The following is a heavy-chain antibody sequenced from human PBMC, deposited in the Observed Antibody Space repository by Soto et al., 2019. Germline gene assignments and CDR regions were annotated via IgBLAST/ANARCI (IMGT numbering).Heavy chain of an antibody. J-gene: IGHJ6*02. CDR1: GGTFSSYA. CDR2: IIPIFGTA. Sequence: QVQLVQSGAEVKKPGSSVKVSCKASGGTFSSYAISWVRQAPGQGLEWMGGIIPIFGTANYAQKFQGRVTITADESTSTADMELSSLRSEDTAVYYCARNGGNPEDYYYYGMDVWGQGTTVTVSS. CDR3: ARNGGNPEDYYYYGMDV. V-gene: IGHV1-69*12. D-gene: IGHD2-15*01.